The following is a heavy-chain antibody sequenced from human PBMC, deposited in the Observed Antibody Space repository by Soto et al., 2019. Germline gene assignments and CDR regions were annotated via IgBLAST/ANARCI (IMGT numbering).Heavy chain of an antibody. CDR1: GYTFSDYY. CDR2: INPNSGGT. CDR3: AREPATAKPEGVDF. Sequence: ASVKVSCKASGYTFSDYYIHWLRHAPGQGLEWMGWINPNSGGTKYAPKFQGGVTMTRDTSITTAYMELSRLRSGDTAVYYCAREPATAKPEGVDFWGQGTLVTVSS. V-gene: IGHV1-2*02. D-gene: IGHD1-1*01. J-gene: IGHJ4*02.